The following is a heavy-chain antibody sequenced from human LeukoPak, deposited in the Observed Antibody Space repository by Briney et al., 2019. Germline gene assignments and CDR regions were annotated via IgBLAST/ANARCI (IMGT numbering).Heavy chain of an antibody. CDR2: IYSSEYT. CDR1: GGSITFTNYY. V-gene: IGHV4-61*01. CDR3: ARVPITVVRGGFWFDP. D-gene: IGHD3-10*01. J-gene: IGHJ5*02. Sequence: SETLSLTRTGSGGSITFTNYYWSWIRQPPGKGLESLGYIYSSEYTNYNPSLMGRVTMSVDTSKNQFSLKLTSVTVADTAVYYCARVPITVVRGGFWFDPWGQGTLVTVSS.